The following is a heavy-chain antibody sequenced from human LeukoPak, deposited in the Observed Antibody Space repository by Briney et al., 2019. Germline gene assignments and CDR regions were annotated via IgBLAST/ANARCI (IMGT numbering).Heavy chain of an antibody. D-gene: IGHD3-16*02. Sequence: SGPTLVKPTQTLTLTCTFSGFSLTTSGVAGVWIRQPPGEALDWLALIYWNDANRYSPSLKSRLTITKDTSKNQVVLTMTNMDPVDTATYYCAHSLYDYVWGSYRPFDYWGQGTLVTVSS. CDR2: IYWNDAN. CDR1: GFSLTTSGVA. V-gene: IGHV2-5*01. J-gene: IGHJ4*02. CDR3: AHSLYDYVWGSYRPFDY.